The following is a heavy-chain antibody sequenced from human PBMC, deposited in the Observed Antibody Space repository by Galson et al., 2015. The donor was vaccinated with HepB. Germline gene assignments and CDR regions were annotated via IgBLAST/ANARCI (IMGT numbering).Heavy chain of an antibody. CDR1: GFTFSKYA. D-gene: IGHD2-2*03. V-gene: IGHV3-23*01. CDR2: ISDSGNT. Sequence: SLRLSCAASGFTFSKYAMSWVRQAPEKGLEWVSTISDSGNTYYRDSVKGRFTISRDNSKNTLYLQMNSLGAEDTAIYYCAKVREMTGYCSRTSCLGDFDLWGRGTVVTVSS. CDR3: AKVREMTGYCSRTSCLGDFDL. J-gene: IGHJ2*01.